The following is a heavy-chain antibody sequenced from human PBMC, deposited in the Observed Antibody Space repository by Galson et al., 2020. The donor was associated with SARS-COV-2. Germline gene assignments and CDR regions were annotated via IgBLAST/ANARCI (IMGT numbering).Heavy chain of an antibody. CDR3: ARGTRWGNYYYYMDV. V-gene: IGHV4-34*01. J-gene: IGHJ6*03. CDR2: INHSGST. D-gene: IGHD3-16*01. Sequence: SETLSLTCAVYGGSFSGYYWSWIRQPPGKGLEWIGEINHSGSTNYNPSLKSRVTISVDTSKNQFSLKLSSVTAADTAVYYCARGTRWGNYYYYMDVWGKGTTVTVSS. CDR1: GGSFSGYY.